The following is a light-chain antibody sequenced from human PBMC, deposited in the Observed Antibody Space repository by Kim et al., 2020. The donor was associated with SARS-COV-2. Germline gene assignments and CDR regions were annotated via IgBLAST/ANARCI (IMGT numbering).Light chain of an antibody. CDR3: NSRDSSGNHLV. CDR1: SLRSYY. Sequence: SSELTQDPAVSVALGQTVRITCQGDSLRSYYASWYQQKPGQAPVLVIYGKNNRPSGIPDLFSGSSSGNTASLTITGAQAEDEADYYFNSRDSSGNHLVFG. V-gene: IGLV3-19*01. CDR2: GKN. J-gene: IGLJ2*01.